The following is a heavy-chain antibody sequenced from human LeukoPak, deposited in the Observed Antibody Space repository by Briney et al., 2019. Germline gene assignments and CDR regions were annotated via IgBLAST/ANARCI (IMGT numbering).Heavy chain of an antibody. CDR2: IRYDGSDR. Sequence: GGSLRLSCAASGFTFGSYGIYWVRQAPGKGLEWVAGIRYDGSDRSYADPVKGRFTISRDNSKNTVDLQMNSLRAEDTAVYYCAKDGGYCSSTSCYFADDYYYYGMDVWGQGTTVTVSS. D-gene: IGHD2-2*01. CDR3: AKDGGYCSSTSCYFADDYYYYGMDV. V-gene: IGHV3-30*02. CDR1: GFTFGSYG. J-gene: IGHJ6*02.